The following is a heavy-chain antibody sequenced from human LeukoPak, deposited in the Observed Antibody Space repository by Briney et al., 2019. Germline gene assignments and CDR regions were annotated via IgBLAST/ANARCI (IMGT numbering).Heavy chain of an antibody. Sequence: SETLSLTCTVSGGSISSGGYYWSWIRQHPGKGLEWIGYIYYSGSTYYNPSLKSRVTISVGTSKNQFSLKLSSVTAADTAVYYCARGDGYNYYYYYYMDVWGKGTTVTVSS. CDR2: IYYSGST. D-gene: IGHD5-24*01. J-gene: IGHJ6*03. CDR3: ARGDGYNYYYYYYMDV. CDR1: GGSISSGGYY. V-gene: IGHV4-31*03.